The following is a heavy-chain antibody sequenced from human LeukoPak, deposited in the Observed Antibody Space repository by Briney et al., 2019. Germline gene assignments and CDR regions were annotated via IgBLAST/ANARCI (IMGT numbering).Heavy chain of an antibody. Sequence: SETLSLTCAVYGGSFSGYYWSWIRQPPGKGLEWIGYIYYSGSTNYNPSPKSRVTISVDTSKNQFSLKLSSVTAADTAVYYCARGVVIAPQTFDYWGQGTLVTVSS. J-gene: IGHJ4*02. CDR2: IYYSGST. CDR3: ARGVVIAPQTFDY. D-gene: IGHD2-21*01. V-gene: IGHV4-59*01. CDR1: GGSFSGYY.